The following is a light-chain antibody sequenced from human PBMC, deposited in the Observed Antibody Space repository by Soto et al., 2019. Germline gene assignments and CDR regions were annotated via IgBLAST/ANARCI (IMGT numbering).Light chain of an antibody. CDR2: GAS. V-gene: IGKV3-15*01. CDR3: QQYNNWPIT. J-gene: IGKJ5*01. Sequence: EILIQKSPATLSVSPGERATLSCRASQSFSSNLAWYQQQPGQDPRLLIYGASTRDTGIPARFSGIGSGTDFTLTISSLQSEDFAVYYCQQYNNWPITFGQGTRLEIK. CDR1: QSFSSN.